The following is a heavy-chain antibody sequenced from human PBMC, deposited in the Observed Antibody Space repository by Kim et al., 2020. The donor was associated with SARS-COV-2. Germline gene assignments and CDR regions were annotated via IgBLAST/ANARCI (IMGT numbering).Heavy chain of an antibody. J-gene: IGHJ4*02. V-gene: IGHV3-49*03. CDR1: GFTFGDYA. CDR3: TRSYYDILTGLDY. CDR2: IRSKASGGTT. Sequence: GGSLRLSCTASGFTFGDYAMSWFRQAPGKGLEWVGFIRSKASGGTTEYAASVKGRFTISRDDSKSIAYLQMNSLKTEDTAVYYCTRSYYDILTGLDYWGRGTLVTVSS. D-gene: IGHD3-9*01.